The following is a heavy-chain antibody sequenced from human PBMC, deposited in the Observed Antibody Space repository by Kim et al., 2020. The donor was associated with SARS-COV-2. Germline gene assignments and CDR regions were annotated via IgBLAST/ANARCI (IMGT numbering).Heavy chain of an antibody. CDR1: GFTFSSYA. D-gene: IGHD3-16*02. CDR2: ISGSGGST. J-gene: IGHJ4*02. CDR3: AKSPAMSTFGGVIVPRGFDY. Sequence: GGSLRLSCAASGFTFSSYAMSWVRQAPGKGLEWVSAISGSGGSTYYADSVKGRFTISRDNSKNTLYLQMNSLRAEDTAVYYCAKSPAMSTFGGVIVPRGFDYWGQGTLVTVSS. V-gene: IGHV3-23*01.